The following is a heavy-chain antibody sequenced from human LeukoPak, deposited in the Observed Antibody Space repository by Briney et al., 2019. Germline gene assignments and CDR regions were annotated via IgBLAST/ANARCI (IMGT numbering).Heavy chain of an antibody. CDR1: GFTFSSFT. V-gene: IGHV3-21*01. CDR3: ARDSNYYSWD. J-gene: IGHJ4*02. Sequence: GGSLRLSCAASGFTFSSFTMNWVRQAPGKRLQWVSSITGTSRTIQYADSVMGRFTISRDNSKNSLYLQMNSVRAEDTAVYYCARDSNYYSWDWGQGTLVTVSS. D-gene: IGHD3-10*01. CDR2: ITGTSRTI.